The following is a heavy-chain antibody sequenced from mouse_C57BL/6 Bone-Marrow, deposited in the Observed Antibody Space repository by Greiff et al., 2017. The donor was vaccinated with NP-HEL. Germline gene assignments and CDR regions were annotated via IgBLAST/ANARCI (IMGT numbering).Heavy chain of an antibody. Sequence: EVQLQQSGPELVKPGASVKISCKASGYSFTGYYMNWVKQSPEKSLEWIGEINPSTGGTTYNQKFKAKATLTVDKSSSTAYMQLKSLTSEDSAVYYCARNSSGYEFAYWGQGTLVTVSA. CDR3: ARNSSGYEFAY. D-gene: IGHD3-2*02. CDR2: INPSTGGT. CDR1: GYSFTGYY. J-gene: IGHJ3*01. V-gene: IGHV1-42*01.